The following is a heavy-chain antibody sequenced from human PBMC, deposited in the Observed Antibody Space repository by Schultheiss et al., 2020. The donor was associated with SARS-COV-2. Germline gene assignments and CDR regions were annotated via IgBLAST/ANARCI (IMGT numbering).Heavy chain of an antibody. V-gene: IGHV4-61*01. CDR2: IYYSGST. J-gene: IGHJ6*02. D-gene: IGHD2-15*01. CDR3: ARDARGYCSGGSCYSGYYYYGMDV. Sequence: SETLSLTCTVSGGSVSSGSYYWSWIRQPPGKGLEWIGYIYYSGSTYYNPSLKSRVTISVDTSKNQFSLKLSSVTAADTAVYYCARDARGYCSGGSCYSGYYYYGMDVWGQGTTVAVSS. CDR1: GGSVSSGSYY.